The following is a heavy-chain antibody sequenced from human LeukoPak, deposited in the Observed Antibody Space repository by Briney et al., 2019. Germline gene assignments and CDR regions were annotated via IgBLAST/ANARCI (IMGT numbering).Heavy chain of an antibody. D-gene: IGHD3-22*01. J-gene: IGHJ4*02. CDR3: ARDRFYYDSSGYRVVYFDY. CDR2: IWYDGSKK. CDR1: GFTFSSYG. Sequence: QAGGSLRLSCAASGFTFSSYGMHWVRQAPGKGLEWVAVIWYDGSKKYYADSVKGRFTISRDNSKNTLYLQMNSLRAEDTAVYYCARDRFYYDSSGYRVVYFDYWGQGTLVTVSS. V-gene: IGHV3-33*01.